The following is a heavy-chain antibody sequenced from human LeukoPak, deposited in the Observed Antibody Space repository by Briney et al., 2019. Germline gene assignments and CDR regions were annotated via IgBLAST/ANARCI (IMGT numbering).Heavy chain of an antibody. Sequence: SETLSLTCTVSGGSISSYYWSWIRQPPGKELEWLGYIYYSGRTNYNPSLTSRVTMSVDTSKNQFSLKLSSVTAADTAVYYCARSGYSSGMARLDYWGQGTLVTVSS. V-gene: IGHV4-59*01. CDR3: ARSGYSSGMARLDY. CDR2: IYYSGRT. CDR1: GGSISSYY. D-gene: IGHD6-19*01. J-gene: IGHJ4*02.